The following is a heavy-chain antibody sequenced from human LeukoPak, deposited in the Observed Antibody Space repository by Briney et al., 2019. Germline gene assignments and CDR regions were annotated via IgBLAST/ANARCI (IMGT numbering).Heavy chain of an antibody. CDR2: ISGSGGNT. J-gene: IGHJ4*02. Sequence: RPGGSLRLSCAASGFTFSSYAMSWVRQAPGKGLEWVSIISGSGGNTYNADSVKGRFTISRDNSKNTLYLQMNSLRAEDTAVYYCARGGWLGKPQRVDYWGQGTLITVSS. CDR1: GFTFSSYA. V-gene: IGHV3-23*01. CDR3: ARGGWLGKPQRVDY. D-gene: IGHD6-19*01.